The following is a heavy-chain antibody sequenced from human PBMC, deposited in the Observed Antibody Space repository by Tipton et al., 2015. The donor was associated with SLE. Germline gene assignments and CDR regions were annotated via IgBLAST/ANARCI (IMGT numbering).Heavy chain of an antibody. CDR2: INSDGSDA. CDR3: VRDPTPHYYYYYMDV. Sequence: SLRLSCAASGFTFRSYWMHWVRQAPGKGLEWVARINSDGSDASYADSVKGRFTISRDNAKNTVYLQVDSLRAEDTGVYYCVRDPTPHYYYYYMDVWGKGTSVTVSS. J-gene: IGHJ6*03. V-gene: IGHV3-74*01. CDR1: GFTFRSYW.